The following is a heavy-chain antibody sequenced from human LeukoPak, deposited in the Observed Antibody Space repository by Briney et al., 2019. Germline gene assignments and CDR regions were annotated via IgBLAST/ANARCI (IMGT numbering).Heavy chain of an antibody. CDR2: ISSSSSYI. Sequence: PGGSLRLSCAASGFTFSSYSMNWVRQAPGKGLEWVSSISSSSSYIYYADSVKGRFTISRDNAKNSLYLQMNSLRAEDTAVYYCARRRHSIFDAFDIWGQGTMVTVSS. D-gene: IGHD3-3*01. J-gene: IGHJ3*02. V-gene: IGHV3-21*01. CDR3: ARRRHSIFDAFDI. CDR1: GFTFSSYS.